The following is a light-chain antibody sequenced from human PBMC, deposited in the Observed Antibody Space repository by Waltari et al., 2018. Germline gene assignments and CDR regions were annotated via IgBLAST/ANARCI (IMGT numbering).Light chain of an antibody. CDR2: DAS. J-gene: IGKJ5*01. Sequence: EIVMTQSPVTLSVSPGERATLSCRASQSVRSNLAWYQQKPGKAPRLLIYDASTRATTIPARFSGSGSGTEFTLTISSPQSEDFAVYYCQQYNYWPPGTFGQGTRLDIK. CDR3: QQYNYWPPGT. V-gene: IGKV3-15*01. CDR1: QSVRSN.